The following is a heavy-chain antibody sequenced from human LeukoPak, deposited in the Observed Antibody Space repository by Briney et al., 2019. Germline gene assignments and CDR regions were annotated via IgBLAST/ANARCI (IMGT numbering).Heavy chain of an antibody. V-gene: IGHV4-59*01. CDR2: IYYSGST. Sequence: PSETLSLTCTVSGGSISSYYWSWIRQPPGKGLEWIGYIYYSGSTNYNPSLKSRVTISVDTSKNQFSLKLSSVTAADTAVYYCARFLPRYCSSTSCHHYYMDVWGKGATVTASS. CDR1: GGSISSYY. CDR3: ARFLPRYCSSTSCHHYYMDV. J-gene: IGHJ6*03. D-gene: IGHD2-2*01.